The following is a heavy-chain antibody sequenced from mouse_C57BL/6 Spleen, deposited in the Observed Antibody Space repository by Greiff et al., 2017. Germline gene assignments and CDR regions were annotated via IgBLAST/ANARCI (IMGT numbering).Heavy chain of an antibody. CDR2: INPNYGTT. Sequence: EVQRVESGPELVKPGASVKISCKASGYSFTDFNMNWVKQSNGKSLEWIGVINPNYGTTSYNQKFKGKATLTVDQSSSTAYMQLNSLTSEDSAVYYCAGSYDGYSSYAMDDWGQGTSVTVSS. CDR1: GYSFTDFN. CDR3: AGSYDGYSSYAMDD. D-gene: IGHD2-3*01. J-gene: IGHJ4*01. V-gene: IGHV1-39*01.